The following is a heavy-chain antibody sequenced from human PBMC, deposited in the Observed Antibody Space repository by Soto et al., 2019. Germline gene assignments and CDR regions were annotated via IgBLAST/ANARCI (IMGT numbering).Heavy chain of an antibody. CDR3: ARLEGLATISYYFDY. CDR2: IYYRGNT. Sequence: QLQLQESGPGLVKPSETLSLTCSVSGDSINSDNYYWGWIRQPPGKGLEWIGSIYYRGNTYYNPSLKTRVTISLDTSKSQCSLKLNSVTAADSAVYFCARLEGLATISYYFDYWGQGTLVTVSS. J-gene: IGHJ4*02. D-gene: IGHD3-9*01. V-gene: IGHV4-39*01. CDR1: GDSINSDNYY.